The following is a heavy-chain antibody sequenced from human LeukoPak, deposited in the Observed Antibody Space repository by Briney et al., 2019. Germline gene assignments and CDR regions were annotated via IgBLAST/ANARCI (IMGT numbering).Heavy chain of an antibody. CDR1: GFTFDDYA. D-gene: IGHD2-21*01. J-gene: IGHJ4*02. V-gene: IGHV3-9*01. CDR2: ISWNSGSI. Sequence: GRSLRLSCAASGFTFDDYAMHWVRQAPGKGLEWVSGISWNSGSIGYADSVKGRFTISRDNSKNTLYLQMNSLRAEDTAVYYCARDATQIQVWFDGYSDHWGQGTLVTVSS. CDR3: ARDATQIQVWFDGYSDH.